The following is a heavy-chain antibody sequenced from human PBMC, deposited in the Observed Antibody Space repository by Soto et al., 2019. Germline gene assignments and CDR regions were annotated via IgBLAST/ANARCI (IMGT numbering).Heavy chain of an antibody. CDR2: IYTSGST. Sequence: SETLSLTCTASGTSVSNYYWSWIRQPAGKGLERIGRIYTSGSTSDNPSLKSRVTMSMDTSQTQIYMNLTSVTDADTAVYYCARGGIQLSYAFDYWGQGILVTVSS. V-gene: IGHV4-4*07. CDR1: GTSVSNYY. D-gene: IGHD5-18*01. CDR3: ARGGIQLSYAFDY. J-gene: IGHJ4*02.